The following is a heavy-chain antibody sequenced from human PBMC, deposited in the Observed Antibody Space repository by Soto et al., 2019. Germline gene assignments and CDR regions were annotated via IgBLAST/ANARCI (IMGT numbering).Heavy chain of an antibody. Sequence: QVQLVQSGAEVKKPGSSVKVSCKASGGTFSSYAISWVRQAPGQGLEWMGGIIPIFGTANYAQKFQSRVTITADESTRTAYMELSSLRSGDTAVYYCARGVERRYYYYYGMDFWGQGTTVTVS. J-gene: IGHJ6*02. V-gene: IGHV1-69*01. CDR2: IIPIFGTA. CDR3: ARGVERRYYYYYGMDF. D-gene: IGHD1-1*01. CDR1: GGTFSSYA.